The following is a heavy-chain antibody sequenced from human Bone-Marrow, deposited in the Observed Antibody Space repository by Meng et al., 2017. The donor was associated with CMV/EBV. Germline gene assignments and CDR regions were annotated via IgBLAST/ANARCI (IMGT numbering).Heavy chain of an antibody. J-gene: IGHJ4*02. CDR1: GFTFSDYY. CDR2: ISSSGSTI. Sequence: GESLKISCAASGFTFSDYYMSWIRQAPGKGLEWVSYISSSGSTIYYADSVKGRFTISRDNSKNTLYLQMNSLRAEDTAVYYCAKYGDGYNCDYWGQGTLVTVSS. CDR3: AKYGDGYNCDY. D-gene: IGHD5-24*01. V-gene: IGHV3-11*01.